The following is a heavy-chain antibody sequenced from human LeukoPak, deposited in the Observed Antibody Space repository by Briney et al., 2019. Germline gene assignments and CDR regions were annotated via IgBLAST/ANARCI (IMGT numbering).Heavy chain of an antibody. CDR1: GFTFSSYS. D-gene: IGHD5-24*01. J-gene: IGHJ2*01. V-gene: IGHV3-23*01. CDR3: AKDHMRDGYNYGYWYVDL. Sequence: PGGSLRLSCAASGFTFSSYSMNWVRQAPGKGLEWVSAISGSGGSTYYADSVKGRFTISRDNSKNTLYLQMNSLRAEDTAVYYCAKDHMRDGYNYGYWYVDLWGRGTLVTVSS. CDR2: ISGSGGST.